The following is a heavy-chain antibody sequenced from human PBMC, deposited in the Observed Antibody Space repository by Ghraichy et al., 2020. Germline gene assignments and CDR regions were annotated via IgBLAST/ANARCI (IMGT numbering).Heavy chain of an antibody. CDR2: ISSNGGST. V-gene: IGHV3-64D*06. D-gene: IGHD1-26*01. J-gene: IGHJ4*02. CDR1: GFTFSSYA. CDR3: VKGFGEYSGSSFDY. Sequence: AGSLRLSCSASGFTFSSYAMHWVRQAPGKGLEYVSAISSNGGSTYYADSVKGRFTISRDNSKNTLYLQMSSLRAEDTAVYYCVKGFGEYSGSSFDYWGQGTLVTVSS.